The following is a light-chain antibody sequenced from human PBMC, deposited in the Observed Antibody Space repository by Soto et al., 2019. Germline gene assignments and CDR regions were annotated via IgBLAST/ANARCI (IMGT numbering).Light chain of an antibody. CDR1: QSIRSY. CDR3: QQSFSTPQIT. Sequence: DIQLTQSPSSLSASVGDKVTITCRASQSIRSYLNWVQQKPGKAPKLLIYDASSLQTGVPSRFSGSGSGTDFTLTINSLQAEDFATYYCQQSFSTPQITFGQGTRLEN. CDR2: DAS. V-gene: IGKV1-39*01. J-gene: IGKJ5*01.